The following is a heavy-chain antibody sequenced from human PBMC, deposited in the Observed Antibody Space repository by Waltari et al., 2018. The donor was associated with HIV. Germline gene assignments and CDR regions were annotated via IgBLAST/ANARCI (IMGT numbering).Heavy chain of an antibody. CDR1: GGSISNYY. D-gene: IGHD2-15*01. CDR2: IYYSGRT. CDR3: ARGGRGYCSGGTCLGHWFDP. J-gene: IGHJ5*02. V-gene: IGHV4-59*01. Sequence: QVQLQESGPGLVKPSETLSLTCTVSGGSISNYYWSWIRQPPGKGLEWIGYIYYSGRTNYNPPRKSRVPISVDTPRTRFSLKLGAVTAADTAVYYGARGGRGYCSGGTCLGHWFDPWGQGTLVTVSS.